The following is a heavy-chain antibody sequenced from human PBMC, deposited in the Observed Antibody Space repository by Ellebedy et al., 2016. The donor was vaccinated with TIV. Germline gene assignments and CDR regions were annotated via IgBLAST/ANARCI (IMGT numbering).Heavy chain of an antibody. V-gene: IGHV3-15*07. CDR3: ASDSPSLGAGELDY. Sequence: GGSLRLSCTASGFTFSNTWMNWVRQAPGKGLEWVGHIKSKIEGEATDYAAPAQGRFSIPRDDSKNTLYLQINSLKTDDTGVYYCASDSPSLGAGELDYWGQGTLVAVSS. J-gene: IGHJ4*02. D-gene: IGHD3-10*01. CDR1: GFTFSNTW. CDR2: IKSKIEGEAT.